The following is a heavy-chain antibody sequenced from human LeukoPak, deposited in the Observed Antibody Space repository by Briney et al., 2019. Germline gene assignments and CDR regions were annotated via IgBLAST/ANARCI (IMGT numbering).Heavy chain of an antibody. V-gene: IGHV4-38-2*01. CDR3: ARLGRERPLWDYKYVDV. D-gene: IGHD7-27*01. CDR1: GYSISSGFF. J-gene: IGHJ6*03. CDR2: IYNSGRT. Sequence: PSETLSLTCGVSGYSISSGFFRGWIRQPPGKGLQWIGSIYNSGRTHFNPPLTSSVDISVDTSKTQFPLMLTEVTDADTDVYYCARLGRERPLWDYKYVDVWGKGTPVTIS.